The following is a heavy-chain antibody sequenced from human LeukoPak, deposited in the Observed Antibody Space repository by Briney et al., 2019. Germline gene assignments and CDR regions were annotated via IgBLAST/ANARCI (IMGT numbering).Heavy chain of an antibody. V-gene: IGHV4-34*01. J-gene: IGHJ4*02. CDR1: GGSFSGYY. CDR2: INHSGST. Sequence: SETLSLTCAVYGGSFSGYYWSWIRQPPGKGLEWIGEINHSGSTNYNPSLKSRVTISVDTSKNQFSLKLSSVTAADTAVYYCASTGYSSSWYGPFDYWGRGPLVTVSS. CDR3: ASTGYSSSWYGPFDY. D-gene: IGHD6-13*01.